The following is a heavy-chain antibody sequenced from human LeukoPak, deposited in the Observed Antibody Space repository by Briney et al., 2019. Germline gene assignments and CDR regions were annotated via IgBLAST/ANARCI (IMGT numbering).Heavy chain of an antibody. CDR3: ARSFQEGNWNDVSFDY. V-gene: IGHV1-46*01. D-gene: IGHD1-1*01. CDR1: GYTFTSYY. Sequence: GASVKVSCKASGYTFTSYYMHWVRQAPGQGLEWMGIINPSGGSTSYAQKFQGRVTMTRDTSTSTVYMELSSLRSEDTAVYYCARSFQEGNWNDVSFDYWGQGTLVTVSS. J-gene: IGHJ4*02. CDR2: INPSGGST.